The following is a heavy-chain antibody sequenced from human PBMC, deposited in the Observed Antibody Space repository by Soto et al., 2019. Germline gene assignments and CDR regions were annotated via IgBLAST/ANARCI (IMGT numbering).Heavy chain of an antibody. J-gene: IGHJ4*02. CDR1: GFTFSSYG. Sequence: GGSLRLSCAASGFTFSSYGMHWVRQAPGKGLEWVAVISYDGSNKYYADSVKGRFTISRDNSKNTLYLQMNSLRAEDTAVYYCAKEHIVATIAPGYWGQGTLVTVSS. D-gene: IGHD5-12*01. V-gene: IGHV3-30*18. CDR3: AKEHIVATIAPGY. CDR2: ISYDGSNK.